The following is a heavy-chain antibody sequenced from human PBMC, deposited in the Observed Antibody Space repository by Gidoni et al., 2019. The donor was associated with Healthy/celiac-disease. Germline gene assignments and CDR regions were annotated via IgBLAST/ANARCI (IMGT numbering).Heavy chain of an antibody. CDR1: GFKFSNAW. D-gene: IGHD2-15*01. V-gene: IGHV3-15*01. CDR2: IKSKTDGGTT. CDR3: TTEEDGAFDI. Sequence: EVQLVESGGGLVKPGGSLRLAGAASGFKFSNAWMSWVRKAPGKGLEWVGRIKSKTDGGTTDYAAPVKGRFTISSDDSKNTLYLQMNSLKTEDTAVYYCTTEEDGAFDIWGQGIMVTVSS. J-gene: IGHJ3*02.